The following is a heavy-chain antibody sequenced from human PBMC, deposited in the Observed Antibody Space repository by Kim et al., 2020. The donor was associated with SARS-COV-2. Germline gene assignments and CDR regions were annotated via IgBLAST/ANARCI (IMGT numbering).Heavy chain of an antibody. V-gene: IGHV3-7*01. CDR1: GLTFGDYW. J-gene: IGHJ4*01. D-gene: IGHD1-26*01. CDR3: LGSGTYSY. CDR2: TSPDGTGK. Sequence: GGSLRLSCAASGLTFGDYWMNWVRQAPGKGLEWVANTSPDGTGKQYVDSVTGRFTISRDNAKNSLYLQMNNLRVDDTALYYCLGSGTYSYWGLGTLVTVSS.